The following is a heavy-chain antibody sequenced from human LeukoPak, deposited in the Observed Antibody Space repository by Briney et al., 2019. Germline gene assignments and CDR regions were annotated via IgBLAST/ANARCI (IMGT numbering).Heavy chain of an antibody. Sequence: SETLSLTRADYGGSFSGYFWSWIRQPPRKGREWIGDINHGGTTNYHPSLRSGVTIAVDTSKQQFSLMLSSVAAADAAVYCCASLFRPGSRTYSFDIWGQGTMVTVSS. CDR3: ASLFRPGSRTYSFDI. CDR1: GGSFSGYF. J-gene: IGHJ3*02. V-gene: IGHV4-34*01. D-gene: IGHD3-10*01. CDR2: INHGGTT.